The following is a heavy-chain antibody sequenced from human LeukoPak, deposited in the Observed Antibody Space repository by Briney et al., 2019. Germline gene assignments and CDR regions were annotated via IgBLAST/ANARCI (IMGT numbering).Heavy chain of an antibody. J-gene: IGHJ4*02. CDR3: AKLWGGSHPRYFDH. CDR1: GFTFSSYA. Sequence: GGSLRLSCAASGFTFSSYAMSWVRQAPGKGLEWVSTITDSGGTTFYADSVKGRFTISRDNSKNTVYLQMNSLRAEDTAVYYCAKLWGGSHPRYFDHGGQETLVTVSS. V-gene: IGHV3-23*01. CDR2: ITDSGGTT. D-gene: IGHD3-16*01.